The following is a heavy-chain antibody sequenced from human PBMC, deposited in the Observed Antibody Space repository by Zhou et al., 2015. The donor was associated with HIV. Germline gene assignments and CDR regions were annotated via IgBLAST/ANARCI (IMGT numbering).Heavy chain of an antibody. CDR1: GFTFSDYW. CDR2: TDYDGSVM. Sequence: EVQLWESGGGLVQPGGSLRLACAASGFTFSDYWMHWVRQGPDKGLVWVARTDYDGSVMTYADSVMGRFTISRDNTRKTLYLEMKSLTAEDTGVYYCARARLPGRQFDWLLSPPAYWGQGSLVSVSS. J-gene: IGHJ4*02. V-gene: IGHV3-74*02. CDR3: ARARLPGRQFDWLLSPPAY. D-gene: IGHD3-9*01.